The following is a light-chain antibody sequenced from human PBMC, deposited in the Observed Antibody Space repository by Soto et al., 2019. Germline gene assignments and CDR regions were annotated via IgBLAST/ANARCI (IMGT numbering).Light chain of an antibody. CDR1: SSNIGAGYD. V-gene: IGLV1-40*01. CDR3: QSYDTGLSALYF. Sequence: QSVLTQPPSGSGAPGQRVTISCTGSSSNIGAGYDVHWYQQLPGTAPKLLISANSNRPSGVPDRFSGSKSGTSASLAITGLQAEDEADYYCQSYDTGLSALYFFGTGTKLTVL. CDR2: ANS. J-gene: IGLJ1*01.